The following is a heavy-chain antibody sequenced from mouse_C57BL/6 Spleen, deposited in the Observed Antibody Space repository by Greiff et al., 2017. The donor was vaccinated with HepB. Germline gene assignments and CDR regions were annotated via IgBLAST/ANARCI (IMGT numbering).Heavy chain of an antibody. CDR2: IRNKANNHAT. Sequence: EVMLVESGGGLVQPGGSMKLSCAASGFTFSDAWMDWVRQSPEKGLEWVAEIRNKANNHATYYAESVKGRFTISRDDSKSSVYLQMNSLRAEDTGIYFCRRELGDWYFDVWGAGTTLTVSS. J-gene: IGHJ1*01. V-gene: IGHV6-6*01. D-gene: IGHD3-1*01. CDR1: GFTFSDAW. CDR3: RRELGDWYFDV.